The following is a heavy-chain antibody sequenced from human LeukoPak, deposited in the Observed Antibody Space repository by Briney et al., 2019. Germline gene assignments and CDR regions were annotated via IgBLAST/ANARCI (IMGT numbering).Heavy chain of an antibody. CDR2: IYYSGST. CDR3: GRDGGRTSSDAVEI. Sequence: SETLSLTCTVSGGSVSNYYWSWIRQSPGKGLEWIGYIYYSGSTNYNPSLKSRVTISVDTSKNQFSLKLSSVTAADTAVYYCGRDGGRTSSDAVEIWGQGTMVIVSS. CDR1: GGSVSNYY. D-gene: IGHD2-2*01. J-gene: IGHJ3*02. V-gene: IGHV4-59*02.